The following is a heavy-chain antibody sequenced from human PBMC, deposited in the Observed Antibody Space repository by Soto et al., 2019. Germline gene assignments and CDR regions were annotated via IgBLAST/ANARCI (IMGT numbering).Heavy chain of an antibody. V-gene: IGHV5-10-1*01. CDR3: AREGNLEYSSSSSGYYYYYYGMDV. CDR2: IDPSDSYT. D-gene: IGHD6-6*01. J-gene: IGHJ6*02. CDR1: GYSFTSYW. Sequence: PGASLKISCKGSGYSFTSYWISWVRQMPGKGLEWMGRIDPSDSYTNYSPSFQGHVTISADKSISTAYLQWSSLKASDTAMYYCAREGNLEYSSSSSGYYYYYYGMDVWGQGTTVTVSS.